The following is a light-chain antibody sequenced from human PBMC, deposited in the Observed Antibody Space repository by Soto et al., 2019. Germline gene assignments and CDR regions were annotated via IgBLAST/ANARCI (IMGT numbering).Light chain of an antibody. Sequence: QSALTQPASVSGSPGQSITISCTGTSSDVGGYNYVSWYQQHPGKAPKLMIYEVSNRPSGVSHRFSGSKSGNTASLTISGLQAEDEADYDCSSYTTSSTHWVFGGGTKLTVL. CDR2: EVS. J-gene: IGLJ3*02. V-gene: IGLV2-14*01. CDR3: SSYTTSSTHWV. CDR1: SSDVGGYNY.